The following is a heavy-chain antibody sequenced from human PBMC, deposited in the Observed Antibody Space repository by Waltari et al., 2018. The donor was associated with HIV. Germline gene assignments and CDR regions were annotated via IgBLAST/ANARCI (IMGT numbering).Heavy chain of an antibody. V-gene: IGHV4-34*01. Sequence: QVHLQQWGAGVVRPSETLLLTCAVYGGSFKGHFWSWIRQSPGQGLEWIGEVDYNGESNSNPSFKGRVIMSVDTSKNQCSLKMTSLTAADTAMYYCARRGYSYGYYYGMDVWGQGTTVTVSS. D-gene: IGHD5-18*01. CDR3: ARRGYSYGYYYGMDV. CDR2: VDYNGES. CDR1: GGSFKGHF. J-gene: IGHJ6*02.